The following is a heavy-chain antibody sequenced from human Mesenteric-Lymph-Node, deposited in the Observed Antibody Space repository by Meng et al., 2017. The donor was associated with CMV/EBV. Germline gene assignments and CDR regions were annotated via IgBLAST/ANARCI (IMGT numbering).Heavy chain of an antibody. CDR2: ISSDESST. Sequence: GESLKISCAASGFTFSTYAMSWVRQVPGKGLVWVSRISSDESSTNYADSVKGRFTISRDNAKNTLHLQMNSLRAEDTAVYYCVRSRDYSLDVWGQGTTVTVSS. D-gene: IGHD6-13*01. CDR1: GFTFSTYA. V-gene: IGHV3-74*01. CDR3: VRSRDYSLDV. J-gene: IGHJ6*02.